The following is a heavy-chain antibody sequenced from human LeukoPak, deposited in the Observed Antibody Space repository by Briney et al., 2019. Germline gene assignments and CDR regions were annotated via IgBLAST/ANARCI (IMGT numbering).Heavy chain of an antibody. CDR3: ARASYDVLTGYTYYFDY. V-gene: IGHV4-59*01. Sequence: PSETLSLTCTVSGGSISSYYWSWIRQPPGKGLEWIGFIYYSGSTNYNPSLKSRVTISVDTSKNQFSLKLTSVTAADTALYYCARASYDVLTGYTYYFDYWGQGTLVTVSS. CDR2: IYYSGST. D-gene: IGHD3-9*01. CDR1: GGSISSYY. J-gene: IGHJ4*02.